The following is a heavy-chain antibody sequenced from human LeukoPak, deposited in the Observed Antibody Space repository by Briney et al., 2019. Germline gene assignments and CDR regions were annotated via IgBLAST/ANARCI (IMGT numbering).Heavy chain of an antibody. V-gene: IGHV3-21*01. Sequence: GGSLRLSCAASGFTFSSYSMNWVRQAPGKGLEWVSSISSSSSYIYYADSVEGRFTISRDNAKNSLYLQMNSLRAEDTAVYYCARGTGYNPYYFDYWGQGTLVTVSS. J-gene: IGHJ4*02. CDR1: GFTFSSYS. CDR3: ARGTGYNPYYFDY. CDR2: ISSSSSYI. D-gene: IGHD5-24*01.